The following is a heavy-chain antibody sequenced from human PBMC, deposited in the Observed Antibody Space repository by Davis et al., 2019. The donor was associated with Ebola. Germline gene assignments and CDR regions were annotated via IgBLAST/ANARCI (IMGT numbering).Heavy chain of an antibody. J-gene: IGHJ4*02. V-gene: IGHV3-15*01. CDR2: IRSKADGGTT. CDR1: GFTFTSAW. CDR3: ATAIPPRPDQVDY. D-gene: IGHD6-6*01. Sequence: PGGSLRLSCAASGFTFTSAWMSWVRQAPGKGLEWVGRIRSKADGGTTDYAAPVKGRFTISSDDSENTLYLQMNTLKTEDTAVYYCATAIPPRPDQVDYWGQVPLVTVSS.